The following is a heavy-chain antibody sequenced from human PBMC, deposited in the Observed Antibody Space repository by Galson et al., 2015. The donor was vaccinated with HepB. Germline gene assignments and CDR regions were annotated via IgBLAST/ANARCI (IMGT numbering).Heavy chain of an antibody. CDR2: TYYRSKWYN. D-gene: IGHD1-1*01. CDR1: GDSVSSRTAS. J-gene: IGHJ4*02. CDR3: ARAWTLRPSTRQTDHFDY. Sequence: CAISGDSVSSRTASWNWIRQSPSRGLEWLGRTYYRSKWYNEYATSVGGRININPDTTENHFSLHLNSVTPEDTAIYYCARAWTLRPSTRQTDHFDYWGQGTLVTVSS. V-gene: IGHV6-1*01.